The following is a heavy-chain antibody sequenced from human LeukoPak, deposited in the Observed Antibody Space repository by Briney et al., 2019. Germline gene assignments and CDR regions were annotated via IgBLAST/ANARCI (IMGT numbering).Heavy chain of an antibody. Sequence: SGGSLRLSCAASGFTVSSYSMNWVRQAPGKGLEWVSSISSSSSYIYYADSVKGRFTISRDNAKNSLYLQMNSLRAEDTAVYYCARDYMTSGRLLDAFDIWGQGTMVTVSS. D-gene: IGHD6-19*01. CDR1: GFTVSSYS. J-gene: IGHJ3*02. CDR2: ISSSSSYI. V-gene: IGHV3-21*01. CDR3: ARDYMTSGRLLDAFDI.